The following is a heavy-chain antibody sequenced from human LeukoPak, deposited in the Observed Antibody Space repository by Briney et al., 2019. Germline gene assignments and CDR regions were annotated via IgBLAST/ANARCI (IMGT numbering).Heavy chain of an antibody. V-gene: IGHV3-13*01. CDR2: IGTAGDT. J-gene: IGHJ4*02. CDR3: ARAGYSSGWYLFDY. CDR1: GFTFSSYD. D-gene: IGHD6-19*01. Sequence: GGSLRLSCAASGFTFSSYDMHWVRQATGKGLEWVSAIGTAGDTYYPGSVKGRFTISRENAKNSLYLQMNSLRAGDTAVYYCARAGYSSGWYLFDYWGQGTLVTVSS.